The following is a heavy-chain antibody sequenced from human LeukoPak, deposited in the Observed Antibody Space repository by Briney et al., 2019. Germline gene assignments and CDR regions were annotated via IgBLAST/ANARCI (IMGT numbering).Heavy chain of an antibody. CDR3: ARGLTSMPPGGY. V-gene: IGHV4-34*01. Sequence: SETLSLTCAVYGGSFSDYYWSWIRQPPGKGLEWIGEINHSGSTNYNPSLKSRVTILVDTSKNQFSLKLSSVTAADTAVYYCARGLTSMPPGGYWGQGTLVTVSS. D-gene: IGHD2/OR15-2a*01. J-gene: IGHJ4*02. CDR2: INHSGST. CDR1: GGSFSDYY.